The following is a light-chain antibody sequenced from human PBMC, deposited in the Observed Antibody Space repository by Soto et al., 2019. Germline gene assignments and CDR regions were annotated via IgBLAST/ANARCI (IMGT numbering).Light chain of an antibody. J-gene: IGKJ4*01. Sequence: IQLTQSPSSLSASVGDRVTITFXASQDIAIYLAWYQQKPGEAPKLLIYAASTLYGGVPSRFSGSGSGTDFALTITSLQAEDFATYYCQQLRMYPSTFGGGTKVDIK. CDR2: AAS. CDR1: QDIAIY. V-gene: IGKV1-9*01. CDR3: QQLRMYPST.